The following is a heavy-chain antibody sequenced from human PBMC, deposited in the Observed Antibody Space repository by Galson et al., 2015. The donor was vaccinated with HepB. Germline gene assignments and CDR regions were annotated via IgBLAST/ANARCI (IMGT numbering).Heavy chain of an antibody. CDR2: ISYDGSNK. CDR3: AKDHDSSGYFLGDS. CDR1: GFTFSSYG. V-gene: IGHV3-30*18. Sequence: SLRLSCAASGFTFSSYGMHWVRQAPGKGLAWVASISYDGSNKYYADSLKGRFTISRDNSKNTLYLQVNSLGAEDTAVYYCAKDHDSSGYFLGDSWGQGTLVTVSS. D-gene: IGHD3-22*01. J-gene: IGHJ5*01.